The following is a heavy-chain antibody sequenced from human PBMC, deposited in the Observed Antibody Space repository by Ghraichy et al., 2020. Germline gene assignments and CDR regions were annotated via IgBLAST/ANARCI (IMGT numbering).Heavy chain of an antibody. J-gene: IGHJ4*02. Sequence: SETLSLTCAVSGGSISSGGYSWSWIRQPPGKGLEWIGYIYHSGSTYYNPSLKSRVTISVDRSKNQFSLKLSSVTAADTAVYYCARVLIWSGYLDYWGQGTLVTVSS. D-gene: IGHD3-3*01. CDR3: ARVLIWSGYLDY. CDR2: IYHSGST. CDR1: GGSISSGGYS. V-gene: IGHV4-30-2*01.